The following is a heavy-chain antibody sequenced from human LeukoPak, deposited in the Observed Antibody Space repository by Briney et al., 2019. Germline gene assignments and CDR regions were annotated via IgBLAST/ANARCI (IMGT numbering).Heavy chain of an antibody. CDR1: GGTFSSYA. J-gene: IGHJ4*02. CDR3: ARGYYYDSSGYPLWDY. Sequence: SVKVSCEASGGTFSSYAISWVRQAPGQGLEWMGRIIPIFGTANYAQKFQGRVTITTDESTSTAYMELSSLRSEDTAVYYCARGYYYDSSGYPLWDYWGQGTLVTVSS. D-gene: IGHD3-22*01. CDR2: IIPIFGTA. V-gene: IGHV1-69*05.